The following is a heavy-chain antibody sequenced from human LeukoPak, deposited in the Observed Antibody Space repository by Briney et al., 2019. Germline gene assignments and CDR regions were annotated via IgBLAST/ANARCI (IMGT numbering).Heavy chain of an antibody. CDR1: GFTFSSYG. CDR2: IWYDGSNK. CDR3: ARDYYDSSGYYYH. Sequence: GGSLRLSCAASGFTFSSYGMPWVRQAPGKRLEWVAVIWYDGSNKYYADSVKGRFTISRDNSKNTLYLQMNSLRAEDTAVYYCARDYYDSSGYYYHWGQGTLVTASS. D-gene: IGHD3-22*01. J-gene: IGHJ5*02. V-gene: IGHV3-33*01.